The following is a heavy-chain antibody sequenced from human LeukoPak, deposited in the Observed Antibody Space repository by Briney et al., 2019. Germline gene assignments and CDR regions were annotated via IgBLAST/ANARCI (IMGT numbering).Heavy chain of an antibody. Sequence: SVKVSCKASGGTFSSYAISWVRQAPGQGLEWMGRIIPILGIANYAQKFQGRVTITADKSTSTAYMELSSLRSEDTAVYYCAREHSSSWDQFDYWDQGTLVTVSS. J-gene: IGHJ4*02. CDR3: AREHSSSWDQFDY. D-gene: IGHD6-13*01. CDR1: GGTFSSYA. CDR2: IIPILGIA. V-gene: IGHV1-69*04.